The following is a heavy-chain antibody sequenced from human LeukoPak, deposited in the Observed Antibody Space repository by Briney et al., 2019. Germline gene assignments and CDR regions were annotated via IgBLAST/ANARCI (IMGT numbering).Heavy chain of an antibody. CDR1: GFTFSSYW. D-gene: IGHD3-10*01. CDR3: ARDKSGVRGSFDY. Sequence: SGGSLRLSCAASGFTFSSYWMHWVRQAPGKGLVCVSRINSDGSSTSYADSVKGRFTISRDNAKNTLYLQMNSLRAEDTAVYYCARDKSGVRGSFDYWGQGTLVTVSS. J-gene: IGHJ4*02. CDR2: INSDGSST. V-gene: IGHV3-74*01.